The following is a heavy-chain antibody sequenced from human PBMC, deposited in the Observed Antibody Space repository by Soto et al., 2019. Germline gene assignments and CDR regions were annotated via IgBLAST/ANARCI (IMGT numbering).Heavy chain of an antibody. V-gene: IGHV3-23*01. Sequence: PGGSLRLSCAASGFTFSSYAMSWVRQAPGKGLEWVSAISGSGGSTYYADSVKGRFTISRDNSKNTLYLQMNSLRAEDTAVYYCAKDGVVAATRSSGLLGRLPGPYYYYYMDVWGKGTTVTVSS. J-gene: IGHJ6*03. CDR2: ISGSGGST. CDR1: GFTFSSYA. D-gene: IGHD2-15*01. CDR3: AKDGVVAATRSSGLLGRLPGPYYYYYMDV.